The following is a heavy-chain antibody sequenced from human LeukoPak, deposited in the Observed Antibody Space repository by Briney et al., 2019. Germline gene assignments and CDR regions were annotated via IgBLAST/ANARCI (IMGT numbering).Heavy chain of an antibody. J-gene: IGHJ6*03. D-gene: IGHD3-22*01. Sequence: PSETLSLTCTVSGGSISSYYWSWIRQPPGKGLEWIGYIYYSGSTNYNPSLKSRVTISVDTSKNQFSLKLSSVTAADTAVYYCARAMIFPPDYYYMDVWGKGTTVTISS. V-gene: IGHV4-59*08. CDR2: IYYSGST. CDR1: GGSISSYY. CDR3: ARAMIFPPDYYYMDV.